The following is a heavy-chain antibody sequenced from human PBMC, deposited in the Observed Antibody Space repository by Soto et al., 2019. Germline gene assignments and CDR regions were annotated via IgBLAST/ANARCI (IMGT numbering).Heavy chain of an antibody. CDR3: AKALYGSSSSPIDY. J-gene: IGHJ4*02. V-gene: IGHV3-23*01. CDR1: GFTFSSYA. Sequence: GGSLRLSCAASGFTFSSYAMSWVRQAPGKGLEWVSAISGSGGSTYYADSVKGRFTISRDNSKNTLYLQMNSLKPEDTAFYYCAKALYGSSSSPIDYWGQGTLV. CDR2: ISGSGGST. D-gene: IGHD6-13*01.